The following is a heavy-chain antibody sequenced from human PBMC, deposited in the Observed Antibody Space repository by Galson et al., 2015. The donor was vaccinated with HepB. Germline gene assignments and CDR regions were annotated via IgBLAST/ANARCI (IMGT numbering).Heavy chain of an antibody. J-gene: IGHJ4*02. CDR2: IYGDGTT. Sequence: SQRLSCAASGFSISTTFMRWVRQAPGKGLEWVSVIYGDGTTHYSDSVRGRFTISRDNSKNTVYLQMNSLRGEDTAVYYCTRDRDETGSTFDYWGQGTLLIVSS. CDR3: TRDRDETGSTFDY. V-gene: IGHV3-66*01. D-gene: IGHD2-21*01. CDR1: GFSISTTF.